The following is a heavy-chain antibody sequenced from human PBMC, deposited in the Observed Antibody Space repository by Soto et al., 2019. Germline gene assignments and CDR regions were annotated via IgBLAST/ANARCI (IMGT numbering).Heavy chain of an antibody. CDR3: ARGVCGGGSCYGPASYYYYYALDV. J-gene: IGHJ6*02. Sequence: ASVKVSCKASAYTLTSYYMHCVRQAPGQGPEWMGIINPSGGSTSYAHKFQGRVTMTTDTSTSTVYMELSSLRSDDTAVYYCARGVCGGGSCYGPASYYYYYALDVWGQGTTVTVSS. CDR2: INPSGGST. D-gene: IGHD2-15*01. CDR1: AYTLTSYY. V-gene: IGHV1-46*01.